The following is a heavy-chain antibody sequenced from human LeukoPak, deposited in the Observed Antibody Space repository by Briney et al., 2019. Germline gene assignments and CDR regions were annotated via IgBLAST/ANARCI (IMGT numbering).Heavy chain of an antibody. J-gene: IGHJ4*02. D-gene: IGHD5-18*01. CDR2: FDPEDGET. V-gene: IGHV1-24*01. CDR3: ARSDTAMVSSY. Sequence: ASVKVSCKVSGYTLTELSMHWVRQAPGKGLEWMGGFDPEDGETIYAQKFQGRVTMTRDTSTNTVYMELSSLRSEDTAVYYCARSDTAMVSSYWGQGTLVTVSS. CDR1: GYTLTELS.